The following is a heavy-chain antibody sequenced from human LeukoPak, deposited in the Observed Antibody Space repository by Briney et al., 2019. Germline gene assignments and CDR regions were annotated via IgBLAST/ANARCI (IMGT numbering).Heavy chain of an antibody. CDR3: ASLCSSTSCYRGSLDY. CDR1: GFTFSSYW. J-gene: IGHJ4*02. V-gene: IGHV3-7*03. Sequence: GGSLRLPCAASGFTFSSYWMSWVRQAPGKGLEWVANIKQDGSEKYYVDSVKGRFTISRDNAKNSLYLQMDSPRAEDTAVYYCASLCSSTSCYRGSLDYWGQGTLVTVSS. CDR2: IKQDGSEK. D-gene: IGHD2-2*01.